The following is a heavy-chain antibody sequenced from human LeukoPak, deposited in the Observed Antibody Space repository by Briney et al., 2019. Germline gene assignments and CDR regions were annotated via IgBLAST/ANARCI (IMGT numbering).Heavy chain of an antibody. CDR1: GYSVTSYW. D-gene: IGHD3-22*01. CDR3: ARRAVSHGYFDY. CDR2: IYPGDSDT. V-gene: IGHV5-51*01. Sequence: GASLKISCKGSGYSVTSYWIGWVRQMPGKGLEWMGIIYPGDSDTIYSPSFQGQVTISADRSISTAYLQWSSLKASDTAMYYCARRAVSHGYFDYWGQGTQVTVSS. J-gene: IGHJ4*02.